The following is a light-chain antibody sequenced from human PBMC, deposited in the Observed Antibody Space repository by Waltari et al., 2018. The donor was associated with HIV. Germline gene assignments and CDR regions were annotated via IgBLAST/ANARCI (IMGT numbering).Light chain of an antibody. CDR1: SSDVGSYNL. V-gene: IGLV2-23*01. J-gene: IGLJ2*01. CDR3: CSYAGSSTSVV. Sequence: QSALTQPASVSGSPGQSITIPCPGTSSDVGSYNLVYWSQQHPGKAPKLMIYEGSKRPSGVSNRFSGSKSGNTASLTISGLQAEDEADYYCCSYAGSSTSVVFGGGTKLTVL. CDR2: EGS.